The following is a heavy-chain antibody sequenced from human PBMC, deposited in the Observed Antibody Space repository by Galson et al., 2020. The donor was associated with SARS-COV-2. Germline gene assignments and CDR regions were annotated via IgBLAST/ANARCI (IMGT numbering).Heavy chain of an antibody. V-gene: IGHV3-53*04. J-gene: IGHJ6*02. CDR2: IYAYSGANT. CDR1: GFTIYGNY. CDR3: ARGVGGMNV. D-gene: IGHD3-10*01. Sequence: TGGSLRLSCAATGFTIYGNYINWVHQAPGKGLEWVSIIYAYSGANTYYADSVRGRFTISRHNSENTVYLQMDSLRVEDTAVYYCARGVGGMNVWGQGTTVIVSS.